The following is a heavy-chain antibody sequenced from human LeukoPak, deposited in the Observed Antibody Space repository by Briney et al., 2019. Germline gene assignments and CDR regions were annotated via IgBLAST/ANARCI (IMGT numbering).Heavy chain of an antibody. D-gene: IGHD1-26*01. J-gene: IGHJ4*02. V-gene: IGHV3-23*01. CDR2: ISGSGGST. CDR1: GFTFSSYA. CDR3: AKVSRYSGSFASFDY. Sequence: GGSLRLPCAASGFTFSSYAMSWVRQAPGKGLEWVSAISGSGGSTYYADSVKGRFTISRDNSKNTLYLQMNSLRAEDTAVYYCAKVSRYSGSFASFDYWGQGTLVTVSS.